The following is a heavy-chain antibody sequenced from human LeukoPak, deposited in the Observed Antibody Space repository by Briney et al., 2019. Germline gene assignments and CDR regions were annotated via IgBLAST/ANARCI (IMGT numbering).Heavy chain of an antibody. Sequence: GASVKVSCKASGYTFTSYGISWVRQAPGQGLEWMGWISAYNGNTNYAQKLQGRVTMTTDTSTSTAYMELRSLRSDDTAVYYCARMEDLWSMVRGVIDYWGQGTLVTVSS. J-gene: IGHJ4*02. CDR2: ISAYNGNT. CDR3: ARMEDLWSMVRGVIDY. V-gene: IGHV1-18*01. D-gene: IGHD3-10*01. CDR1: GYTFTSYG.